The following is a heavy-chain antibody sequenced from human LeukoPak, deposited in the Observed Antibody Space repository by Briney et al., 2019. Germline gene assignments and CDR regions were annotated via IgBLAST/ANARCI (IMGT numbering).Heavy chain of an antibody. V-gene: IGHV4-30-2*01. Sequence: PSQTLSLTCAVSGGSISSGGYSWSWLRQPPGKGLEWIVYIYHSGSTYYNPSLKSRVTISVDRSKNQFSLKLSSVTAADTAVYYCARSRRDTAMGYDAFDIWGQGTMVTVSS. D-gene: IGHD5-18*01. CDR1: GGSISSGGYS. CDR2: IYHSGST. J-gene: IGHJ3*02. CDR3: ARSRRDTAMGYDAFDI.